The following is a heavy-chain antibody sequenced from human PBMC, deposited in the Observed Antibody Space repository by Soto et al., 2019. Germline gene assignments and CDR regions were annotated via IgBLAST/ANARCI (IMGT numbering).Heavy chain of an antibody. CDR1: GGSISSVGYY. CDR3: ASDYDFWSGYYLA. D-gene: IGHD3-3*01. CDR2: IYYSGST. J-gene: IGHJ5*02. V-gene: IGHV4-31*03. Sequence: QVQLQESGPGLMKPSQTLSLTCTVSGGSISSVGYYWSWIRQHPGKGLEWIGYIYYSGSTYYNPSLKSRVTISVDTSKNQFSLKLSSVTAADTAVYYCASDYDFWSGYYLAWGQGTLVTVSS.